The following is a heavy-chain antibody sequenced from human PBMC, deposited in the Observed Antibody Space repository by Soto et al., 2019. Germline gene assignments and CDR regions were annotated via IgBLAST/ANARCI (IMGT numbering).Heavy chain of an antibody. J-gene: IGHJ6*02. CDR2: IVVVSGNT. V-gene: IGHV1-58*01. Sequence: SVKVSCKASGFGFTSSTVQWVRQAREQRLEGIGWIVVVSGNTNYAQKFQERGTITRDMSPSTAYMELSSLRSQDTAVYYCAADSGELVPPTDYYYYHMNVWG. CDR3: AADSGELVPPTDYYYYHMNV. CDR1: GFGFTSST. D-gene: IGHD2-2*01.